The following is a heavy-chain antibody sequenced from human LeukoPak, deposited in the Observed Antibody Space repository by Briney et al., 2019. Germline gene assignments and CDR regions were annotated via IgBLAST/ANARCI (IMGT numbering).Heavy chain of an antibody. Sequence: GGSLRLSCAASGFTFSSYSMNWVRQAPGKGLEWVSSISSRSSYIYSADSVKGRFTISRDNSKNTLYLQMNSLRAEDTAVYYCARRAGAYSHPYDYWGQGTLVTVSS. V-gene: IGHV3-21*04. CDR1: GFTFSSYS. CDR2: ISSRSSYI. D-gene: IGHD4/OR15-4a*01. J-gene: IGHJ4*02. CDR3: ARRAGAYSHPYDY.